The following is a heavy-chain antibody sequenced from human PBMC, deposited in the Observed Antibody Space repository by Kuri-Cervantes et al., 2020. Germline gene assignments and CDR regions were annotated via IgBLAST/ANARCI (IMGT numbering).Heavy chain of an antibody. Sequence: GESLKISCAASGFTFSSYWMHWVRQAPGKGLVWVSRINSDGSSTSYADSVKGRFTISRDNARNSLYLQMNTLRIEDTALYYCAKASSSWYVGMDVWGQGTTVTVSS. CDR2: INSDGSST. D-gene: IGHD6-13*01. CDR3: AKASSSWYVGMDV. V-gene: IGHV3-74*01. CDR1: GFTFSSYW. J-gene: IGHJ6*02.